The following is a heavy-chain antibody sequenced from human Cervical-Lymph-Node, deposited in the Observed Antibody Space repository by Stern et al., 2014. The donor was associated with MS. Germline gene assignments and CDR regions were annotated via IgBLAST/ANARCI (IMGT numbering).Heavy chain of an antibody. Sequence: MQLVQSGGGLVQPGRSLRLSCAASGFTFDDYAMHWVRQAPGKGLEWVSGISWNSGSIGYADSVKGRFTISRDNAKNSLYLQMNSLRAEDTALYYCAKGSIFGVARDYYYGMDVWGQGTTVTVSS. D-gene: IGHD3-3*01. V-gene: IGHV3-9*01. CDR2: ISWNSGSI. CDR1: GFTFDDYA. J-gene: IGHJ6*02. CDR3: AKGSIFGVARDYYYGMDV.